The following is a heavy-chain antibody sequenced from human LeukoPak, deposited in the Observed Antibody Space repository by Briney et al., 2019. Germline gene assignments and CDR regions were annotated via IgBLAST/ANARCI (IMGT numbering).Heavy chain of an antibody. D-gene: IGHD3-10*01. CDR2: INHSGST. J-gene: IGHJ6*02. CDR1: GGSFSGYY. Sequence: PSETLSLTCTVSGGSFSGYYWSWIRQPPGKGLEWIGEINHSGSTNYNPSLKSRVTISVDTSKNQFSLKLSSVTAADTAVYYCARGKGAYYYGSGSYYPIYYYYGMDVWGQGTTVTVSS. CDR3: ARGKGAYYYGSGSYYPIYYYYGMDV. V-gene: IGHV4-34*01.